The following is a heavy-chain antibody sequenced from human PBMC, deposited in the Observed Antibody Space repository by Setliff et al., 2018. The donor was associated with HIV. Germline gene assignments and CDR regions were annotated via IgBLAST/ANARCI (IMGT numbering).Heavy chain of an antibody. CDR3: AKNDDILTGFAN. V-gene: IGHV3-11*01. CDR1: GFTFSDYY. CDR2: IRSDGYTI. Sequence: GGSLRLSCVASGFTFSDYYMSWIRQAPGKGLEWVSYIRSDGYTIYYADSVKGRFTISRDNAKNSLYLQMNSLRAEDTAIYFCAKNDDILTGFANWGQGTLVTVSS. J-gene: IGHJ4*02. D-gene: IGHD3-9*01.